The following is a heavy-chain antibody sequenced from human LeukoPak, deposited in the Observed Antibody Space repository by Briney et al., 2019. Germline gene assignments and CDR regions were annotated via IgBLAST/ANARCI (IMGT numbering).Heavy chain of an antibody. V-gene: IGHV3-30*18. Sequence: GGSLRLSCAASGFTFSSYGMHWVRQAPGKGMEWVAVVSYDGSNKYYAASVKGRFTISRDNSKNTLYLQMNSLRAEDTAVYYCAKASRQGTYYYYYGMDVWGQGTTVTVSS. CDR1: GFTFSSYG. CDR3: AKASRQGTYYYYYGMDV. J-gene: IGHJ6*02. D-gene: IGHD6-6*01. CDR2: VSYDGSNK.